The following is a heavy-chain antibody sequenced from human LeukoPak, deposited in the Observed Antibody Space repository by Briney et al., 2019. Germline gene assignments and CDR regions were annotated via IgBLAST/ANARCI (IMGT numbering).Heavy chain of an antibody. J-gene: IGHJ4*02. CDR3: AKGEALDY. Sequence: GGSLRLSCAASGFTFSSYGMHWVRQAPGKGLEWVAVISYDGSNKYYADSVKGQFTISRDNSKNTLYLQMNSLRAEDTAVYYCAKGEALDYWGQGTLVTVSS. CDR1: GFTFSSYG. V-gene: IGHV3-30*18. D-gene: IGHD1-26*01. CDR2: ISYDGSNK.